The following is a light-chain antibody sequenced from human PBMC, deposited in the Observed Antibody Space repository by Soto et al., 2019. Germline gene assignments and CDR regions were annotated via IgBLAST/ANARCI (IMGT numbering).Light chain of an antibody. Sequence: IVMTQSPATLSVSPGERVTLSCRASQSVGSDLAWYQQKPGQAPRLLIYGASTRATGIPARFSRGGSGTGWGRGISGVRSEDFAIYYCHQYNKWRLYTGGQGTQADIK. CDR2: GAS. V-gene: IGKV3-15*01. J-gene: IGKJ2*01. CDR3: HQYNKWRLYT. CDR1: QSVGSD.